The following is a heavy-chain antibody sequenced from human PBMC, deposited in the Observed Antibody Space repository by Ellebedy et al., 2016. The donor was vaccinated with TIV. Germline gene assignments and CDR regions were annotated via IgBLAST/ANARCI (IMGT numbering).Heavy chain of an antibody. V-gene: IGHV3-7*01. CDR2: IRQEGDEI. Sequence: GESLKISCAASGFNFRSYWMTWVRQAPGKGLEWVAKIRQEGDEIYYVESVKGRFTISRDNAKNSLFLQMTRLRVEDPAVYYCARRASYGDYAVQVNPWFDPWGQGTLVTVSS. J-gene: IGHJ5*02. CDR3: ARRASYGDYAVQVNPWFDP. D-gene: IGHD4-17*01. CDR1: GFNFRSYW.